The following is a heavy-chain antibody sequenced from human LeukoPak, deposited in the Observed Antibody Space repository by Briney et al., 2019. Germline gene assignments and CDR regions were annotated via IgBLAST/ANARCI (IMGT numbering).Heavy chain of an antibody. J-gene: IGHJ1*01. Sequence: ASVKVSCKASGYTFTVYYMHWVRQAPGQGLEWMGWINPNSGGTNYAQKFQGRVTMTRDTSISTAYMELSRLRSDDTAVYYCARDLRSGYNKYFQHWGQGTLVTVSS. V-gene: IGHV1-2*02. CDR2: INPNSGGT. CDR1: GYTFTVYY. CDR3: ARDLRSGYNKYFQH. D-gene: IGHD3-22*01.